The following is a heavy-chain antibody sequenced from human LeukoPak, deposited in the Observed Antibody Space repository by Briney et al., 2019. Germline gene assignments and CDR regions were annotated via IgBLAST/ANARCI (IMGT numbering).Heavy chain of an antibody. J-gene: IGHJ4*02. CDR2: ISSSGGGT. Sequence: PGGSLRLSCAASGFTFSNYAMSGVRQAPGKGLEWVSSISSSGGGTYYADSVKGRFTISRDNSKNTLSLQMNSLKAEDTAVYYCAKINSGSYTDYWGQGTLVTVSS. V-gene: IGHV3-23*01. CDR1: GFTFSNYA. CDR3: AKINSGSYTDY. D-gene: IGHD1-26*01.